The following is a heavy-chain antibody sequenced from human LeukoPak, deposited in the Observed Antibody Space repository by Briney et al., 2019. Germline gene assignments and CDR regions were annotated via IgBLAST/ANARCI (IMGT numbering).Heavy chain of an antibody. CDR2: VYASGST. CDR3: ARVYDSIYFDF. D-gene: IGHD3-22*01. CDR1: GDSISSYY. J-gene: IGHJ4*02. V-gene: IGHV4-4*07. Sequence: SETLYLTCTVSGDSISSYYWRWIRQPAGKGLEWIGRVYASGSTNYNPSLKSRVTMSVDTPKNQFSLKLSSVTAADTAVYYCARVYDSIYFDFWGQGTLVTVSS.